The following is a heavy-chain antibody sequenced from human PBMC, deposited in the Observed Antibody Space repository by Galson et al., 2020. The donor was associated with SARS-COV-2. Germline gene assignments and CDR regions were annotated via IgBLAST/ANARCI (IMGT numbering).Heavy chain of an antibody. D-gene: IGHD6-6*01. Sequence: SETLSLTCSVSNGSINNDYWAWIRQTPGKGLEWIGFFHSDGSNNYNPSLKSRITISVDTSKNQFSLTLNSVTAADTAVYYCARYTTSSVSVDYWGHGTLVTVSS. V-gene: IGHV4-59*08. J-gene: IGHJ4*01. CDR3: ARYTTSSVSVDY. CDR1: NGSINNDY. CDR2: FHSDGSN.